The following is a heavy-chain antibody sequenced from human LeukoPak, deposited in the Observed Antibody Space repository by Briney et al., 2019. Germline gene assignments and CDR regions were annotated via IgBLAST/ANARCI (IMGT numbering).Heavy chain of an antibody. CDR3: AREAKGRGWSYYYYYMDV. Sequence: GGSLRLSCAASGFTFSTYSMNWVRQAPGKGLEWVSFISSSGSTIYYADSVKGRFTISRDNAKNSLYLQMNSLRAEDTAVYYCAREAKGRGWSYYYYYMDVWGKGTTVTVSS. D-gene: IGHD6-19*01. CDR2: ISSSGSTI. J-gene: IGHJ6*03. CDR1: GFTFSTYS. V-gene: IGHV3-48*01.